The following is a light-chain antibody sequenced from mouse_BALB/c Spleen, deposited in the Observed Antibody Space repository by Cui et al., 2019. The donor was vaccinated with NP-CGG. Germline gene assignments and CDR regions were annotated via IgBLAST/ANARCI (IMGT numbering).Light chain of an antibody. CDR2: GTN. CDR1: TGAITTSNY. CDR3: ALWYSNHWV. J-gene: IGLJ1*01. Sequence: QAVVTQESALLTSPGETVTLTCRSSTGAITTSNYANWVQEKPDHLFTGLMGGTNNRAPGVPARFSGSLIGDKAALTITGAQTEDEAIYFCALWYSNHWVFGGGTKLTVL. V-gene: IGLV1*01.